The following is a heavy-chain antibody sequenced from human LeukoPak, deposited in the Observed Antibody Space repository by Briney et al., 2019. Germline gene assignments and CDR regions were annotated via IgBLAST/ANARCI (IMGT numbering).Heavy chain of an antibody. CDR3: ARGSQSTWGFFAY. CDR1: GFTFSNYG. V-gene: IGHV3-33*01. D-gene: IGHD1-1*01. Sequence: TGRSLRLSCAASGFTFSNYGMHWVRQAPGKGLQWVAVIWYDGSNEYYTGSVKGRFTISRDNAHNTLYLQMNSLRAEDTAVYYCARGSQSTWGFFAYWGQGTRVTVSS. J-gene: IGHJ4*02. CDR2: IWYDGSNE.